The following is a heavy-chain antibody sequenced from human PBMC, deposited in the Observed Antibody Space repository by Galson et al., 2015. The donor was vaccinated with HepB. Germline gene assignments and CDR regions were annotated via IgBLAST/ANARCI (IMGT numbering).Heavy chain of an antibody. CDR3: ARESPGNASGYYYIYFDH. CDR1: GGSMNTYY. V-gene: IGHV4-59*01. J-gene: IGHJ4*02. CDR2: VQYRGST. Sequence: SETLSLTCTVSGGSMNTYYWTWIRQPPGKGLEWIGYVQYRGSTNYNPSLKSRVTISVDTSKSQFSLKLTSVTAADTAVYYCARESPGNASGYYYIYFDHWGQAPLVTVSS. D-gene: IGHD3-22*01.